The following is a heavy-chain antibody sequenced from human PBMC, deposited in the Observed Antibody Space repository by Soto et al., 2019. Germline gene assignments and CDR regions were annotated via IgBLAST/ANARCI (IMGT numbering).Heavy chain of an antibody. CDR1: GGSISSGDYY. J-gene: IGHJ4*02. CDR3: ARDSSIAARPLDY. V-gene: IGHV4-30-4*01. D-gene: IGHD6-6*01. CDR2: IYYSGST. Sequence: SETLSLTCTVSGGSISSGDYYWSWIRQPPGKGLEWIGYIYYSGSTYYNPSLKSRVTISVDTSKNQFSLKLSSVTAADTAVYYCARDSSIAARPLDYWGQGTLVTVSS.